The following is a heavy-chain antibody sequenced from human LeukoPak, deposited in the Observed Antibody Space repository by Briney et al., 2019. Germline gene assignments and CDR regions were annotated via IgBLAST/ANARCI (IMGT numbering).Heavy chain of an antibody. CDR3: ARGSRNYNNFEGADY. CDR1: GGAFSGYY. D-gene: IGHD4-11*01. V-gene: IGHV4-34*01. CDR2: INHSGDT. Sequence: SETLSLTCAVYGGAFSGYYWSWIRQPPGKGLEWIGEINHSGDTKYNPSLKSRVSMSVDVSKDQFSLKLTSLTAADTAVYYCARGSRNYNNFEGADYWGQGTLVTVSS. J-gene: IGHJ4*02.